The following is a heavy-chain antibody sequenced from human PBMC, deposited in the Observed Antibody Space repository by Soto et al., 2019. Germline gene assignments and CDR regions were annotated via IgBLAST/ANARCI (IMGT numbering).Heavy chain of an antibody. Sequence: ASVKVSCKASGYTFTSYAMHWVRQAPGQRLEWMGWINAGNGNTKYSQKFQGRVAITRDTSASTAYMELSSLRSEDTAVYYCARGLATGNYYGMDVWGQGTTVTVSS. CDR3: ARGLATGNYYGMDV. D-gene: IGHD3-10*01. J-gene: IGHJ6*02. CDR1: GYTFTSYA. CDR2: INAGNGNT. V-gene: IGHV1-3*01.